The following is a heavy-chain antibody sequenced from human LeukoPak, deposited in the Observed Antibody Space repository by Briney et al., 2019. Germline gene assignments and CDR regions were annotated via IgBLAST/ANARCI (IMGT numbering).Heavy chain of an antibody. Sequence: ASVKVSCKASGYTFTGYYINWVRQAPGQAPEWVGWVNPNTGGTRYAQKFQGRVTMTRDTSITTAFMELRGLTFDDTALFYCVREAGPLDWGQGTLVTVSS. CDR3: VREAGPLD. CDR1: GYTFTGYY. J-gene: IGHJ4*02. V-gene: IGHV1-2*02. CDR2: VNPNTGGT.